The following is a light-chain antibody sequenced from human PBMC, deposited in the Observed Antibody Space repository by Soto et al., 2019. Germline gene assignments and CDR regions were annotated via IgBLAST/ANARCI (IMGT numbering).Light chain of an antibody. J-gene: IGLJ1*01. Sequence: QSVLTQPASVSGSPGQSITISCTGTSSDVGGYNYVSWYQQHPGKAPKLMIYDVSNRPSGVSNRFSGSKSGNTASLTISGLQAEDEADYYCSSYTSSSTRRYVFGNGNKVTVL. V-gene: IGLV2-14*01. CDR2: DVS. CDR1: SSDVGGYNY. CDR3: SSYTSSSTRRYV.